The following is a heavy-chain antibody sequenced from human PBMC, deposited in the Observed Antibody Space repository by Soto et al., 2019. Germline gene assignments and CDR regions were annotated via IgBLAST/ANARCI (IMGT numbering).Heavy chain of an antibody. V-gene: IGHV4-4*02. CDR2: IYHSGST. D-gene: IGHD1-26*01. Sequence: PSETLSLTCAVSSGSISSSNWWSWVRQPPGKGLEWIGEIYHSGSTNYNPSLKSRVTISVDTSKNQFSLKLSSVTAADTAVYYCARAKVGATPPFDYWGQGTLVTVSS. CDR1: SGSISSSNW. CDR3: ARAKVGATPPFDY. J-gene: IGHJ4*02.